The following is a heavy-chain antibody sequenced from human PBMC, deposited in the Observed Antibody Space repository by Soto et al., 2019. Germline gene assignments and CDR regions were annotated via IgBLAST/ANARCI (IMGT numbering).Heavy chain of an antibody. J-gene: IGHJ4*02. CDR2: ITGTGVSI. V-gene: IGHV3-23*01. Sequence: PGGAWRHPYSASALTSRTDAKHGFRQPPGKGLVCVSAITGTGVSIYYADSVRGRFTISRDNSKNTLYLQMSSLRAEDTARYYCAKDSIPYSSSYDSDYWGRGALVTVSS. CDR3: AKDSIPYSSSYDSDY. CDR1: ALTSRTDA. D-gene: IGHD6-6*01.